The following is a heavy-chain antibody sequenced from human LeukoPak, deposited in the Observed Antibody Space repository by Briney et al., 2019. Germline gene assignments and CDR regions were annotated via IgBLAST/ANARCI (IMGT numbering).Heavy chain of an antibody. Sequence: SETLSLTCTVSGGSISSYYWSWIRQPPGKGLEWIGYIYYSGSTNYNPSLKSRVTISVDTSKNQFSLKLSSVTAADTAVYYCARAYYYDSSGIYYFDYWGQGTLVTVSS. J-gene: IGHJ4*02. V-gene: IGHV4-59*01. CDR3: ARAYYYDSSGIYYFDY. D-gene: IGHD3-22*01. CDR1: GGSISSYY. CDR2: IYYSGST.